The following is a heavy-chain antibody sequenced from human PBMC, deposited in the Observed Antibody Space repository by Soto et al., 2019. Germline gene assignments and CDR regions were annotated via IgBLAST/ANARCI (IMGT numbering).Heavy chain of an antibody. J-gene: IGHJ6*02. CDR3: ARGRAEDANYDILTGYQNYYYYGMDV. D-gene: IGHD3-9*01. CDR2: INHSGST. V-gene: IGHV4-34*01. CDR1: GGSFSGYY. Sequence: SETVSLTCAVYGGSFSGYYWSWIRQPPGKGLEWIGEINHSGSTNYNPSLKSRVTISVDTSKNQFSLKLSSVTAADTAVYYCARGRAEDANYDILTGYQNYYYYGMDVWGQGTTVTVSS.